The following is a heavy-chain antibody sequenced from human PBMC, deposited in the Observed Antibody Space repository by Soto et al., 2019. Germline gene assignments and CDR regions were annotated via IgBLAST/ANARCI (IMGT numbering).Heavy chain of an antibody. CDR2: ISSSGSTI. V-gene: IGHV3-48*03. Sequence: GCSLRLSCASSVFTFISYEMNWVRHSPGKGLEWVSYISSSGSTIYYADSVKGRFTISRDNAKNSLYLQMNSLRAEDTAVYYCARDRIWSGQYYSYGMDVWGQGTTVTVSS. CDR1: VFTFISYE. J-gene: IGHJ6*02. D-gene: IGHD3-3*01. CDR3: ARDRIWSGQYYSYGMDV.